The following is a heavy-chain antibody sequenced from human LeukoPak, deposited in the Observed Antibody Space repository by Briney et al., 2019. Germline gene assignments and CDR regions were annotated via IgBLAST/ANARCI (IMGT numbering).Heavy chain of an antibody. V-gene: IGHV3-33*01. CDR2: IWYDGSRK. J-gene: IGHJ4*02. CDR3: ARARGTTPNYFDS. CDR1: GFTFSGYG. D-gene: IGHD3-16*01. Sequence: PGTSLRLSCAASGFTFSGYGMHWVRHAPGKGLEWVALIWYDGSRKYYADSVKGRFTISRDNSKNTLYLQVDSLRAEDTAVYYCARARGTTPNYFDSWGQGTLVTVSS.